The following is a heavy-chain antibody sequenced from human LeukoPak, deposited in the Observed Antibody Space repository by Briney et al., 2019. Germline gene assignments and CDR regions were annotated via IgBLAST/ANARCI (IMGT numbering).Heavy chain of an antibody. CDR3: ATIGSSGWYYFDY. V-gene: IGHV1-69*13. CDR1: GGTFSSYA. CDR2: IIPIFGTA. Sequence: VASVKVSCKASGGTFSSYAISWVRQAPGQGLEWMGGIIPIFGTANCAQKFQGRVTITADESTSTAYMELSSLRSEDTAVYYCATIGSSGWYYFDYWGQGTLVTVSS. J-gene: IGHJ4*02. D-gene: IGHD6-19*01.